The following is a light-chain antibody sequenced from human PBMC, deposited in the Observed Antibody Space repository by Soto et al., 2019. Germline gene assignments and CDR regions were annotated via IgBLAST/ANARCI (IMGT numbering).Light chain of an antibody. J-gene: IGLJ3*02. CDR2: EVS. CDR3: SSARRDNTWV. CDR1: SSDIGASTF. V-gene: IGLV2-14*03. Sequence: QSALTQPASVSESRGQSITISCTGTSSDIGASTFVSWYQQHPGKAPKLLIYEVSNRPSGISNRFSGSKSANTASLTISGLQAEDEADYYCSSARRDNTWVFGGGTKLTVL.